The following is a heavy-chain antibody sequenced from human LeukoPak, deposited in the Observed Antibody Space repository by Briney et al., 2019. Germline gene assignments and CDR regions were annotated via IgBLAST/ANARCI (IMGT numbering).Heavy chain of an antibody. CDR2: INPSGGST. V-gene: IGHV1-46*03. Sequence: ASVKVSCKASGYTFTSYYMHWVRQAPGQGLEWMGIINPSGGSTSYPQKFQGRVTMTRDTSTSTVYLELSSLRSEDTAVYYCARDLSAGGDGYNQNDLPAYYFDYWGQGTLVTVSS. CDR3: ARDLSAGGDGYNQNDLPAYYFDY. CDR1: GYTFTSYY. D-gene: IGHD5-24*01. J-gene: IGHJ4*02.